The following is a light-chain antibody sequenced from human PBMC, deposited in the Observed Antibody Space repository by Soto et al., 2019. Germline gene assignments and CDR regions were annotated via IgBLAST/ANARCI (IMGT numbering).Light chain of an antibody. CDR2: MVS. Sequence: QSVLTQPPSVSGAPGQRVTISCTGSSANIGAAYNVSWYQQYPGRVPKLLIYMVSNRASGVSFRFPGSKSGNTASLTISGLQAEDEADYYCTSYTTTTTLGVFGGGTKVTV. CDR1: SANIGAAYN. CDR3: TSYTTTTTLGV. J-gene: IGLJ3*02. V-gene: IGLV2-14*01.